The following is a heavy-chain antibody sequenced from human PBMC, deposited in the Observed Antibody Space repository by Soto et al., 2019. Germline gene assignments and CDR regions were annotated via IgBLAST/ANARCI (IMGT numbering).Heavy chain of an antibody. CDR2: IYYSGST. CDR1: GGSISSGDYY. V-gene: IGHV4-30-4*01. D-gene: IGHD5-12*01. CDR3: ARRHDYNWFDP. J-gene: IGHJ5*02. Sequence: SETLSLTCTVSGGSISSGDYYWSWIRQPPGKGLEWIGYIYYSGSTYFNPSLKSRVTISVDTSKNQFSLRLSSVTAADTAVYYCARRHDYNWFDPWGQGTLVTVSS.